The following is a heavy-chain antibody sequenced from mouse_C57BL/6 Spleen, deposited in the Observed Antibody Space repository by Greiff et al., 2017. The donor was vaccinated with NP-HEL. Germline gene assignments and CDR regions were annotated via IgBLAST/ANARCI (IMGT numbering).Heavy chain of an antibody. CDR3: ASNYYGSSYAMDY. D-gene: IGHD1-1*01. Sequence: VQLQQSGPELVKPGASVQMSCKASGYTFTDYNMHWVKQSHGKSLEWIGYINPNNGGTSYNQKFKGKATLTVNKSSSTAYMELRSLTSEDSAVYYCASNYYGSSYAMDYWGQGTSVTVSS. J-gene: IGHJ4*01. V-gene: IGHV1-22*01. CDR2: INPNNGGT. CDR1: GYTFTDYN.